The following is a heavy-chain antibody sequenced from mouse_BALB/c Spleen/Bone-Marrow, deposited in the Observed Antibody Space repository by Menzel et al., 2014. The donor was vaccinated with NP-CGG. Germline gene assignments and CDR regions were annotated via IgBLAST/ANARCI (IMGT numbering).Heavy chain of an antibody. CDR1: GFTFISYG. CDR3: ARGNYGNYVDYFDY. V-gene: IGHV5-6-3*01. D-gene: IGHD2-1*01. Sequence: EVKLVVPGGGLVQPGGPLKLSCAASGFTFISYGTSWAPQTPDKRQELVPSINSNGGCVYYPDSVKGRFNISRDNAKNTLSLQMRSLKSEDTAMYYCARGNYGNYVDYFDYWGQGTTLTVS. J-gene: IGHJ2*01. CDR2: INSNGGCV.